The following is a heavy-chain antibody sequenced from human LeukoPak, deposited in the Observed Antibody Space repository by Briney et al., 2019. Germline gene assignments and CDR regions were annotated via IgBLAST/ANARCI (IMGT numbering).Heavy chain of an antibody. CDR2: INPSGGST. J-gene: IGHJ6*03. CDR1: GYTFTSYY. V-gene: IGHV1-46*01. CDR3: AREGIAVAGSPIYYYYYYMDV. Sequence: GASVKVSCKASGYTFTSYYMHWVRQAPGQGLEWMGIINPSGGSTSYAQKFQGRVTMTRDTSTSTVYMELSSLRSEDTAVYYCAREGIAVAGSPIYYYYYYMDVWGKGTTVTVSS. D-gene: IGHD6-19*01.